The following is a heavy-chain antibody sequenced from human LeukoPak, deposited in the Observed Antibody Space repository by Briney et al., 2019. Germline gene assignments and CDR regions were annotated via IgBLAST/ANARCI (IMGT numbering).Heavy chain of an antibody. CDR1: GYTFTSYG. Sequence: ASVKVSCKASGYTFTSYGISWVRQAPGQGLEWMGWISAYNGNTNYAQKLQGRVTMTTDTSTSTAYMELRSLRSDDTAVYNCARDPRARIAVAGPGGYWGQGTLVTVSS. J-gene: IGHJ4*02. V-gene: IGHV1-18*01. CDR3: ARDPRARIAVAGPGGY. D-gene: IGHD6-19*01. CDR2: ISAYNGNT.